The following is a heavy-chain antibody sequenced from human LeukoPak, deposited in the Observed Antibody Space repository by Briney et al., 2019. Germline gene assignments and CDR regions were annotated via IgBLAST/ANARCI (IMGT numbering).Heavy chain of an antibody. Sequence: SETLSLTCTVSGGSISSYYWGWIRQPPGKGLEWIGSIYHSGSTYYNPSLKSRVTISVDTSKNQFSLKLSSVTAADTAVYYRASQAAAGKVDYFDYWGQGTLVTVSS. J-gene: IGHJ4*02. CDR2: IYHSGST. CDR3: ASQAAAGKVDYFDY. CDR1: GGSISSYY. D-gene: IGHD6-13*01. V-gene: IGHV4-38-2*02.